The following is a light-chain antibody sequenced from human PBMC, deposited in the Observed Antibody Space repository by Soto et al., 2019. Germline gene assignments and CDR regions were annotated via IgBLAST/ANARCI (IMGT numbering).Light chain of an antibody. Sequence: EVGLTQCPATLSLSPGERASLSCRASHSVGSYFAWYQQKPAQTPNHLIYDTSRRATGIPARFSGSGSGTDFALTISGLEPEDFAVYYCQQRTNWPWTFGQGTKVDIK. CDR1: HSVGSY. J-gene: IGKJ1*01. CDR3: QQRTNWPWT. CDR2: DTS. V-gene: IGKV3-11*01.